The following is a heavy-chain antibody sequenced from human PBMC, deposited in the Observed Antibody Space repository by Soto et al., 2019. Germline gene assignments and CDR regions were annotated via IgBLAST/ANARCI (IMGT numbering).Heavy chain of an antibody. Sequence: EVQLLESGGGLVQPGGSLRLSCAASGFTLTNYVMSWVRQPPGKGLEWVSGIGAGGGGTDYADSVKGRFTISRDNSKNTLYLQRNSLRAEDTAVYYCAKGPEQLVHGVFDYWGQGTLVTVSS. D-gene: IGHD6-6*01. J-gene: IGHJ4*02. CDR1: GFTLTNYV. CDR2: IGAGGGGT. V-gene: IGHV3-23*01. CDR3: AKGPEQLVHGVFDY.